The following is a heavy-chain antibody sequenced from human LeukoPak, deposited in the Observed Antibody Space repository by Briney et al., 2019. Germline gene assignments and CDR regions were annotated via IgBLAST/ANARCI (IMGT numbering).Heavy chain of an antibody. J-gene: IGHJ4*02. CDR2: IRSKANSYAT. D-gene: IGHD4-17*01. CDR1: GFTFSGSA. CDR3: TRLGFYGDYEYFDY. Sequence: GGSLRLSCAASGFTFSGSAMHWVRLASGKGLEWVGRIRSKANSYATAYAASVKGRFTISRDDSKNTAYLQMNSLKTEDTAVYYCTRLGFYGDYEYFDYWGQGTLVTVSS. V-gene: IGHV3-73*01.